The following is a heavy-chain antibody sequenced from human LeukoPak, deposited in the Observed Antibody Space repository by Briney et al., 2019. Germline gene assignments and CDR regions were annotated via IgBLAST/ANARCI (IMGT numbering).Heavy chain of an antibody. CDR1: GFTFSSYA. V-gene: IGHV3-23*01. D-gene: IGHD5-12*01. J-gene: IGHJ4*02. CDR3: AKELASDGWLGHDH. Sequence: PGGSLRLYCAASGFTFSSYAMSWVRQAPGKGLEWVSAISGSGGSTYYADSVKGRFTISRDNSKNTLYLQMDSLRAEDTAVYYCAKELASDGWLGHDHWGQGTLVTVSS. CDR2: ISGSGGST.